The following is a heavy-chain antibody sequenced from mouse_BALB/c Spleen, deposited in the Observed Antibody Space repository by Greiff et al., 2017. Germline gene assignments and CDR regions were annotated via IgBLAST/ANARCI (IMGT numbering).Heavy chain of an antibody. CDR2: ISYSGST. CDR3: ARYLLYDGYYGDYAMDY. CDR1: GYSITSDYA. J-gene: IGHJ4*01. Sequence: EVKLVESGPGLVKPSQSLSLTCTVTGYSITSDYAWNWIRQFPGNKLEWMGYISYSGSTSYNPSLKSRISITRDTSKNQFFLQLNSVTTEDTATYYCARYLLYDGYYGDYAMDYWGQGTSVTVSS. D-gene: IGHD2-3*01. V-gene: IGHV3-2*02.